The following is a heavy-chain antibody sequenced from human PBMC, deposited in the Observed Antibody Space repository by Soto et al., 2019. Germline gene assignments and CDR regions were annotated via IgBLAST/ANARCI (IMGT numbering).Heavy chain of an antibody. CDR3: ARAKTCIRHFDY. D-gene: IGHD2-8*01. CDR2: IYYSGST. CDR1: GGSISSGDYY. Sequence: PSETLSLTCTVSGGSISSGDYYWSWIRQPPGKGLEWIGYIYYSGSTYYNPSLKSRVTISVDTSKSQFSLKLSSVTAADTAVYYCARAKTCIRHFDYWGQGTLVTVSS. J-gene: IGHJ4*02. V-gene: IGHV4-30-4*01.